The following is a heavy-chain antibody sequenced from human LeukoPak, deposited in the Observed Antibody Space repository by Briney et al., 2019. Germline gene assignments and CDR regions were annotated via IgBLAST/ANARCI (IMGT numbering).Heavy chain of an antibody. D-gene: IGHD6-13*01. CDR3: ARSRRQQLVPAHLDY. V-gene: IGHV3-21*01. Sequence: PGGSLRLSCAASGFTFSSYSMNWVRQAPGKGLEWVSCISSSSSYIYYADSVKGRFTISRDNAKNSLYLQMNSLRAEDTAVYYCARSRRQQLVPAHLDYWGQGTLVTVSS. CDR2: ISSSSSYI. J-gene: IGHJ4*02. CDR1: GFTFSSYS.